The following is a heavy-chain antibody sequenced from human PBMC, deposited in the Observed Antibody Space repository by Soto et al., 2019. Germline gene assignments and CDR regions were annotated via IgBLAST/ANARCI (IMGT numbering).Heavy chain of an antibody. D-gene: IGHD3-3*01. CDR1: GGSISISGYY. V-gene: IGHV4-31*03. CDR3: ARMTVFGVFHFDY. Sequence: PSETLSLTCSVSGGSISISGYYLGWIRQHPGKGLEWIGYIYYSGSTYYNPSLKSRVTISADTSKNQFSLKLTSVTAADTAVYYCARMTVFGVFHFDYWGQGTLVTVSS. CDR2: IYYSGST. J-gene: IGHJ4*02.